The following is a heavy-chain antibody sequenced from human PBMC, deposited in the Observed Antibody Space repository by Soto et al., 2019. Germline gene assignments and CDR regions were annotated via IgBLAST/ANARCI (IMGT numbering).Heavy chain of an antibody. Sequence: GGSLRLSCAASGFTFSSYAMSWVRQAPGKGLEWVSVISGSGDTTNYADSVKDRFTISRDNSKNSLYLQMNSLRVEDTAIYYCAKSSSWAHYYYMDVWGKGTKVTVSS. CDR2: ISGSGDTT. CDR3: AKSSSWAHYYYMDV. CDR1: GFTFSSYA. J-gene: IGHJ6*03. D-gene: IGHD2-2*01. V-gene: IGHV3-23*01.